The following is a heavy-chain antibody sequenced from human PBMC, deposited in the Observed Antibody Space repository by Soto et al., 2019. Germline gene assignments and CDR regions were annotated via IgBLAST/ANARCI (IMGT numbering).Heavy chain of an antibody. Sequence: EAQLVESGGGLVQPGGSLRLSCAASGFTFSDHYMDWVRQAPGKGLEWVGRTRNKANSYTTEYAASVKGRFTISRDDSKNSLYLQMNSLKTEDTAVYYCARVGMGANDYWGQGTLVTVSS. D-gene: IGHD1-26*01. CDR1: GFTFSDHY. J-gene: IGHJ4*02. CDR2: TRNKANSYTT. CDR3: ARVGMGANDY. V-gene: IGHV3-72*01.